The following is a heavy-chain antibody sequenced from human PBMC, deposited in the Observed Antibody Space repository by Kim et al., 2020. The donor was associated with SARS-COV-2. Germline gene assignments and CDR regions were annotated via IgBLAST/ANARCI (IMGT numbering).Heavy chain of an antibody. J-gene: IGHJ5*02. CDR3: AKANFGDYAWFDP. D-gene: IGHD4-17*01. CDR1: GFTFSSYV. CDR2: IITSGST. V-gene: IGHV3-23*01. Sequence: GGSLRLSCAASGFTFSSYVMSWVRQAPGKGLEWVSCIITSGSTYNADSVKGRFTISRDNSKNALYLQMNSLRAEDTDVYYCAKANFGDYAWFDPWGQGTLVTVSS.